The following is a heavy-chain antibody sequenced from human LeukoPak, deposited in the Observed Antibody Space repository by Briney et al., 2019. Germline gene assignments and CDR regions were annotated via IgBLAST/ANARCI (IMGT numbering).Heavy chain of an antibody. CDR1: GFTFSSYG. CDR3: AKGHGDASGYYYFDS. D-gene: IGHD3-22*01. V-gene: IGHV3-30*02. Sequence: GGSLRLSCAASGFTFSSYGMHWVRQAPGKGLEWVAFIRYDGSNKYYADSVKGRFTISRDNSKNTLYLQMNSLRAEGTATYYCAKGHGDASGYYYFDSWGQGTLVTVSS. CDR2: IRYDGSNK. J-gene: IGHJ4*02.